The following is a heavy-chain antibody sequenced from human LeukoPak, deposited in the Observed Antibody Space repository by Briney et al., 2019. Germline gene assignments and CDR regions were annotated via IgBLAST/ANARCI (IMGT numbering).Heavy chain of an antibody. CDR1: GFTFSNAC. CDR2: IKSKTDGGTT. D-gene: IGHD3-10*01. Sequence: GGSLRLSCAASGFTFSNACMSWVRQAPGKGLEWVGRIKSKTDGGTTDYAAPVKGRFTISRDDSKNTLYLQMNSLKTEDTAVFYCTTDFVLPLWFGDHWGNCWGQGTLVTVSS. CDR3: TTDFVLPLWFGDHWGNC. J-gene: IGHJ4*02. V-gene: IGHV3-15*01.